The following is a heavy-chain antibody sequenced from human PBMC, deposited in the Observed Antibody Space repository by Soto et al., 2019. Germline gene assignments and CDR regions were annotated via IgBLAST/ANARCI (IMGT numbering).Heavy chain of an antibody. CDR2: IYYSGST. CDR3: ARVSGILSSSWYFDY. D-gene: IGHD6-13*01. V-gene: IGHV4-31*03. J-gene: IGHJ4*02. Sequence: PSETLSLTCTVSGGSISSGGYYWSWIRQHPGKGLEWIGYIYYSGSTYYNPSLKSRVTISVDTSKNQFSLKLSSVTAADTAVYYCARVSGILSSSWYFDYWGQGTLVTVSS. CDR1: GGSISSGGYY.